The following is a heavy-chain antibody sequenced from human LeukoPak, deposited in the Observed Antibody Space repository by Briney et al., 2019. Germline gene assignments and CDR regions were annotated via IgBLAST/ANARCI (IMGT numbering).Heavy chain of an antibody. CDR2: IYYSGST. CDR3: ARCVAAAGKYGMDV. D-gene: IGHD6-13*01. V-gene: IGHV4-59*01. Sequence: SETLCLTCTVSGGSISSYYWSWIRQPPGKGLKWIGYIYYSGSTNYNPSLKSRVTISVDTSKNQFSLKLSSVTAADTAVYYCARCVAAAGKYGMDVWGQGTTVTVSS. J-gene: IGHJ6*02. CDR1: GGSISSYY.